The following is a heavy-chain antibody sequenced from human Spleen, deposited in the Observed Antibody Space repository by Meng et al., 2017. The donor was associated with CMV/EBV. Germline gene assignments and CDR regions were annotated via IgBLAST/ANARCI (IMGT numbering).Heavy chain of an antibody. Sequence: SVKVSCKASGGTFSSYAISWVRQAPGQGLEWMGGIIPIIGIANYAQKFQGRVTITADKSTSTAYMELSSLRSEDTAVYYCAKDAENYGDGSWFDPWGQGTLVTVSS. CDR2: IIPIIGIA. CDR1: GGTFSSYA. J-gene: IGHJ5*02. D-gene: IGHD4-17*01. V-gene: IGHV1-69*10. CDR3: AKDAENYGDGSWFDP.